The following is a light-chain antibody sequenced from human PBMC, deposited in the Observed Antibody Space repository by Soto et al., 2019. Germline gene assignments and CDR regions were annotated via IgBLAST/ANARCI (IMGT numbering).Light chain of an antibody. CDR3: QQYRSSPLT. CDR1: QSVSSSY. CDR2: GAS. V-gene: IGKV3-20*01. Sequence: EIVLTQSPGTLSLSPGERATLSCRASQSVSSSYLAWYQQKPGQAPRLLIYGASSRATGIPDRFSGSGSGTVFTLTISRLEPEDFAVYYCQQYRSSPLTFGGGTKVEIK. J-gene: IGKJ4*01.